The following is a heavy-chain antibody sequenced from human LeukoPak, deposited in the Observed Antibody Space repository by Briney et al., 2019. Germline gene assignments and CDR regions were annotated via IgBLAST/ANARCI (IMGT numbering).Heavy chain of an antibody. V-gene: IGHV3-30*03. Sequence: GGSLRLSCAASRFTFSSYGMHWVRQAPGNGLEWVALISYDGSNKYYADSVKGRFTISRDNSKNTLYLQMNSLRAEDTAVYYCARDLFIVGYSSGWRGFDYWGQGTLVTVSS. CDR3: ARDLFIVGYSSGWRGFDY. CDR1: RFTFSSYG. J-gene: IGHJ4*02. D-gene: IGHD6-19*01. CDR2: ISYDGSNK.